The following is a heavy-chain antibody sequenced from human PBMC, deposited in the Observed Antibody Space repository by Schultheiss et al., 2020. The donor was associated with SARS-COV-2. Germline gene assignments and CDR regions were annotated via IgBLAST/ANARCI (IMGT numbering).Heavy chain of an antibody. CDR2: ISAYNGNT. V-gene: IGHV1-18*01. Sequence: ASVKVSCKASGYTFTSYDINWVRQATGQGLEWMGWISAYNGNTNYAQKLQGRVTMTTDTSTSTAYMELRSLRSDDTAVYYCARDQASGSSGWYNWLYWGQGTLVTVSS. CDR1: GYTFTSYD. D-gene: IGHD6-19*01. CDR3: ARDQASGSSGWYNWLY. J-gene: IGHJ4*02.